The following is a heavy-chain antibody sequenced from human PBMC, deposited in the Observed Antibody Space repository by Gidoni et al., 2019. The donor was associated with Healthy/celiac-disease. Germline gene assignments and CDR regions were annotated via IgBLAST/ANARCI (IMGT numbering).Heavy chain of an antibody. Sequence: QVQLQQWGAGLLKPSETLSLTCAVYGGSFSGYYWSWIRQPPGKGLEWIGEINHSGSTNYNPSLKSRVTISVDTSKNQFSLKLSSVTAADTAVYYCARRVTVSLYFDYWGQGTLVTVSS. J-gene: IGHJ4*02. CDR1: GGSFSGYY. CDR3: ARRVTVSLYFDY. CDR2: INHSGST. V-gene: IGHV4-34*01. D-gene: IGHD4-17*01.